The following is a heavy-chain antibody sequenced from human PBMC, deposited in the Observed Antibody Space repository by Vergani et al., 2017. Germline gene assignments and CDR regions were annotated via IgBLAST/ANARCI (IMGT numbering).Heavy chain of an antibody. CDR3: ARGPYGAPFDY. Sequence: QLQLQESGPGLVKPSETLSLTCTVSGGSISSSSYYWGWIRQPPGKGLEWIGSIYYSGSTYYNPSLKSRVTISVDTSKNQFSLKLSSVTAADTAVYYCARGPYGAPFDYWGQGTLVTVSS. D-gene: IGHD4-17*01. V-gene: IGHV4-39*07. CDR2: IYYSGST. J-gene: IGHJ4*02. CDR1: GGSISSSSYY.